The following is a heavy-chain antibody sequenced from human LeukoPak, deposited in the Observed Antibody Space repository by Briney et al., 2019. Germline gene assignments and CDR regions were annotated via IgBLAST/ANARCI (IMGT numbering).Heavy chain of an antibody. CDR2: MNANSGLA. J-gene: IGHJ4*02. CDR3: ARGTWQTGCMD. Sequence: ASVKVSCKASGYTFTNYDINWVRQAPGQGPEWMGWMNANSGLAGIAEKFQGRATMTRNTAISTAYVELSSLRSEDTAVYYCARGTWQTGCMDWGQGTPVTVSS. CDR1: GYTFTNYD. V-gene: IGHV1-8*01. D-gene: IGHD2-8*01.